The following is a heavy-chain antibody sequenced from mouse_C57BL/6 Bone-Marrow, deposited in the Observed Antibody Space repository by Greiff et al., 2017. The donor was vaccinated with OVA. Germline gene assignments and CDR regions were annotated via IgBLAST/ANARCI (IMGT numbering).Heavy chain of an antibody. D-gene: IGHD4-1*01. CDR2: INPNYGTT. CDR1: GYSFTDYN. J-gene: IGHJ1*03. CDR3: ARKDWGYWYFDV. V-gene: IGHV1-39*01. Sequence: VHVKQSGPELVKPGASVKISCKASGYSFTDYNMNWVKQSNGKSLEWIGVINPNYGTTSYNQKFKGKATLTVDQSSSTAYMQLNSLTSEDSAVYYCARKDWGYWYFDVWGTGTTVTVSS.